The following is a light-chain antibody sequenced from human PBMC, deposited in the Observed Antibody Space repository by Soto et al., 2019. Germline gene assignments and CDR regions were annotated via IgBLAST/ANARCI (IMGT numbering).Light chain of an antibody. CDR2: AAS. J-gene: IGKJ4*01. Sequence: DIQMTQSPSSLSASVGDRVTITCRASQSISSYLNWYQQKPGKAPKPLIYAASSLQSGDPSRFSGSGSGTDFTRTISSLQPEDFATYYCQQSYSTLRTFGGGTKVEIK. CDR3: QQSYSTLRT. V-gene: IGKV1-39*01. CDR1: QSISSY.